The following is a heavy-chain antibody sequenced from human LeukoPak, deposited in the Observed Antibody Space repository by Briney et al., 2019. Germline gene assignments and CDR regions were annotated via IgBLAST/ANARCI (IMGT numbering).Heavy chain of an antibody. D-gene: IGHD2-2*01. Sequence: SETLSLTCTVSGGSISSYYWSWIRQPPGKGLEWIGNIYHSGSTYYNPSLKSRVTISVGTSKNQFSLKLSSVTAADTAVYYCARAGPGYCSSTSCWDWFDPWGQGTLVTVSS. V-gene: IGHV4-59*01. J-gene: IGHJ5*02. CDR1: GGSISSYY. CDR3: ARAGPGYCSSTSCWDWFDP. CDR2: IYHSGST.